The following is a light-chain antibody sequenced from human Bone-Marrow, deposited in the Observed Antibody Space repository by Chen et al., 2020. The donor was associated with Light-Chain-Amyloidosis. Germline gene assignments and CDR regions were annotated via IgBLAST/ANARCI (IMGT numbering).Light chain of an antibody. V-gene: IGKV3-20*01. CDR2: GAS. CDR3: QQYGSSPPT. Sequence: EMVLTQSPGTLSLSPGERATLSCRASQSVSSSYLAWYQQTPGQAPRLLISGASSRATGIPDRFSGSGSGTDFTLTISRLEPEDFAVYFCQQYGSSPPTFGQGIKVEIK. CDR1: QSVSSSY. J-gene: IGKJ1*01.